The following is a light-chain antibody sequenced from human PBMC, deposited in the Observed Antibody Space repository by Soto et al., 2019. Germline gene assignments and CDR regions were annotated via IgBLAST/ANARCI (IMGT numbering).Light chain of an antibody. CDR2: EVT. Sequence: QSALTQPASVSGSPGQSIAISCTGTFSDVGGYDYVSWYQQHPDKAPKLRIYEVTKRPSGVSNRFSGSKSGNTASLTISGLQPEYEADYYCSSHTSGSTRVFGSGTKLTVL. CDR3: SSHTSGSTRV. V-gene: IGLV2-14*01. J-gene: IGLJ1*01. CDR1: FSDVGGYDY.